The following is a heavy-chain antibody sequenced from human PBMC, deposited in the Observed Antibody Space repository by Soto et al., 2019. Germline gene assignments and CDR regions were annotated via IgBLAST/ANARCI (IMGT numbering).Heavy chain of an antibody. CDR2: INPSGGST. V-gene: IGHV1-46*01. CDR1: GYTFTSYY. J-gene: IGHJ6*02. CDR3: ARDKGYCSSTSCYRYYYYGMDV. D-gene: IGHD2-2*02. Sequence: QVQLVQSGAEVKKPGASVKVSCKASGYTFTSYYMHWVRQAPGQGLEWMGIINPSGGSTSYAQKFQGRVTMTRDTSTSTVYMELSSRRSEDTAVYYCARDKGYCSSTSCYRYYYYGMDVWGQGTTVTVSS.